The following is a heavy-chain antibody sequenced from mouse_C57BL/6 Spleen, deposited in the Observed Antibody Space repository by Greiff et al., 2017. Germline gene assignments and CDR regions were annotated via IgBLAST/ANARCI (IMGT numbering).Heavy chain of an antibody. Sequence: QVQLQQPGAELVMPGASVKLSCKASGYTFTSYWMHWVKQRPGQGLEWIGEIDPPDSYTNYNQKFKGKSTLTVDKSSSTAYMQLSSLTSEDSAVYYCARRDGNYEFAYWGQGTLVTVSA. J-gene: IGHJ3*01. CDR1: GYTFTSYW. CDR2: IDPPDSYT. V-gene: IGHV1-69*01. D-gene: IGHD2-1*01. CDR3: ARRDGNYEFAY.